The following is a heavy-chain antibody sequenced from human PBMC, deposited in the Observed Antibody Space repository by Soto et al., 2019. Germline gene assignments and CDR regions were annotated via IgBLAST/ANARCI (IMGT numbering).Heavy chain of an antibody. CDR3: AKGPSALDYYGMDG. J-gene: IGHJ6*02. CDR1: EFTFSSYA. V-gene: IGHV3-23*01. CDR2: ISGSGGST. Sequence: EVQLLESGGRLAQPGGSLRLSCAASEFTFSSYAMSWVRQAPGKGLEWVSAISGSGGSTYYADSGKGRLTTSRDNSKNTLYLQMNSLRAEDTAVYYCAKGPSALDYYGMDGWGQGTTVTVSS.